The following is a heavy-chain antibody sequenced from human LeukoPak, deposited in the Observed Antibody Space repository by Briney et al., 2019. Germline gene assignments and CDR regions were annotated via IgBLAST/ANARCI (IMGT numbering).Heavy chain of an antibody. D-gene: IGHD6-19*01. V-gene: IGHV3-9*03. J-gene: IGHJ4*02. CDR1: GFTFDDYA. Sequence: PGRSLRLSCAASGFTFDDYAMHWVRQAPGKGLEWASAISSNSGVIVYADSVKGRFTISRDNAKNSLYLQMNSLRAEDMALYYCAKELAGSGFDYWGQGTLVTVSS. CDR2: ISSNSGVI. CDR3: AKELAGSGFDY.